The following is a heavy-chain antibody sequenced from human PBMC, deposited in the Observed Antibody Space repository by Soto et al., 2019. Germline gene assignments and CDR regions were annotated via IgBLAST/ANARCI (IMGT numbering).Heavy chain of an antibody. Sequence: GGSLRLSCAASGFTFSSHGMHWVRQAPGKGLEWVAVISYDGSNKYYAGSVKGRFTISRDNSKNTLYLQMNSLRAEDTAVYYCAKDSRIVVVTAPYDNWGEGTLVTVS. V-gene: IGHV3-30*18. D-gene: IGHD2-21*02. J-gene: IGHJ4*02. CDR3: AKDSRIVVVTAPYDN. CDR1: GFTFSSHG. CDR2: ISYDGSNK.